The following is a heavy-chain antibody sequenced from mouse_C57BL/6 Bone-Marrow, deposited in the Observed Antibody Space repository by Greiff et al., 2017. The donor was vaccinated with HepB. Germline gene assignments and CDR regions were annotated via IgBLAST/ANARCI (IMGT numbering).Heavy chain of an antibody. CDR3: TGDYYGSSPHYFDY. D-gene: IGHD1-1*01. Sequence: VQLQQSGTVLARPGASVKMSCKTSGYTFTSYWMHWVKQRPGQGLDWIGAIYPGNSDTSYNQKFKGKAKLTAVTSASTAYMELSSLTNEDSAVYYRTGDYYGSSPHYFDYWGQGTTLTVSS. J-gene: IGHJ2*01. CDR2: IYPGNSDT. V-gene: IGHV1-5*01. CDR1: GYTFTSYW.